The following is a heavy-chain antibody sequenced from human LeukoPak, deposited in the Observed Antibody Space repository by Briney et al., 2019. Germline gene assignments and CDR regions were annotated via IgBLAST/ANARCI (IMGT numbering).Heavy chain of an antibody. D-gene: IGHD5-18*01. J-gene: IGHJ4*02. CDR3: AKNGGDSYGTGHFDY. CDR1: GFTFSSYA. Sequence: GGSLRLSCAASGFTFSSYAMTWVRQAPGNGLEWVSAIGGSGAGTYYADSVKGRFTISRDNSKSTLYLQMNSLRVEDTAVYYCAKNGGDSYGTGHFDYWGQGTLVTVSS. CDR2: IGGSGAGT. V-gene: IGHV3-23*01.